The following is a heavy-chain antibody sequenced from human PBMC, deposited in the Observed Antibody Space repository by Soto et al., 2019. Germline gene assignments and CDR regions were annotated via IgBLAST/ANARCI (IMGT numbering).Heavy chain of an antibody. V-gene: IGHV1-69*12. CDR2: IIPIFGTA. CDR3: ARDHGATIPSTFYYSGMDV. J-gene: IGHJ6*02. Sequence: QVQLVQSGAEVKKPGSSVKVSCKASGGTFSSYAISWVRQAPGQGLEWMGGIIPIFGTANYAQKFQGRVTITADESTSTAYMELSSLRSEDTAVYYCARDHGATIPSTFYYSGMDVWGQGTTVTVSS. CDR1: GGTFSSYA. D-gene: IGHD5-12*01.